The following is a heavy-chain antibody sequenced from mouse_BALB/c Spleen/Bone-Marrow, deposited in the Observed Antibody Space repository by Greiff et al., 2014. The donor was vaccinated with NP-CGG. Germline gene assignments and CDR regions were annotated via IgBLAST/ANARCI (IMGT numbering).Heavy chain of an antibody. Sequence: VQLQQSGPELVQPGASVKISCKASGFSFTGYFMNWVMQSHGKSLEWIGRINPYNGDTFYNQKFKGKATLTVDKSSSTAHTELRSLASEDSAVYYCTRVTTDWYFDVWGAGTTVTVSS. V-gene: IGHV1-20*02. D-gene: IGHD1-1*01. CDR3: TRVTTDWYFDV. J-gene: IGHJ1*01. CDR1: GFSFTGYF. CDR2: INPYNGDT.